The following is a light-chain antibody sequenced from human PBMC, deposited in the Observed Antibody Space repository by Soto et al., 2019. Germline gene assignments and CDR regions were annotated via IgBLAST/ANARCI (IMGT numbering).Light chain of an antibody. Sequence: QSAQTQPASVSGSPGQSITISCTGTNSDVGAYSYVSWYQQYPGKAPKLLIYEASNRPSGVPDRFSGSKSGNTASLTISGLQAADEADYYCSLYTSENTYVFGTGTEVTVL. CDR1: NSDVGAYSY. V-gene: IGLV2-14*01. CDR2: EAS. CDR3: SLYTSENTYV. J-gene: IGLJ1*01.